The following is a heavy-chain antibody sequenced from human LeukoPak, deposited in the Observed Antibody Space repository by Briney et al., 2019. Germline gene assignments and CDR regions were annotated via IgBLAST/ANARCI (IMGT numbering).Heavy chain of an antibody. CDR3: ARGRVNSDYYYYYMDV. J-gene: IGHJ6*03. Sequence: ASVKVSCKASGYTFTSCGISWVRQAPGQGLEWMGWISAYNGNTNYAQKLQGRVTMTTDTSTSTAYMELRSLRSDDTAVYYCARGRVNSDYYYYYMDVWGKGTTVTISS. V-gene: IGHV1-18*01. D-gene: IGHD5-18*01. CDR1: GYTFTSCG. CDR2: ISAYNGNT.